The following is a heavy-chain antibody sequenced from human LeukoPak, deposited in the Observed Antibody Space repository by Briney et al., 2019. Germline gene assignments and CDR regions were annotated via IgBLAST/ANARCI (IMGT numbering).Heavy chain of an antibody. CDR1: GFVFSSYT. J-gene: IGHJ4*02. CDR2: ITSSTNYI. V-gene: IGHV3-21*01. D-gene: IGHD1-26*01. CDR3: ARGRVGGTSHFDF. Sequence: GGSLRLSCAASGFVFSSYTMHWVRQAPGRGLEWVSSITSSTNYIYYADSVKGRFTISRDNAKNSLSLQMNSLRAEDTAVYYCARGRVGGTSHFDFWGQGTLVTVSP.